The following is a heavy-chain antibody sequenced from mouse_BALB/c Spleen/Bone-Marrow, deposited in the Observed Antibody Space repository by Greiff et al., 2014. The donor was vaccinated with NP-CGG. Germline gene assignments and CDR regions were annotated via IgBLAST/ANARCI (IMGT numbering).Heavy chain of an antibody. D-gene: IGHD2-5*01. J-gene: IGHJ1*01. CDR2: IDPYYGDT. CDR1: GYSFSGYN. V-gene: IGHV1-39*01. CDR3: ARKAYYTNWWYFDV. Sequence: VQLQQSGPELEKPGASVKISCKASGYSFSGYNLNWVKQNSGQSLEWIGNIDPYYGDTTYNQKFKGKATLTADRSSSTAYMQLKSLTSEDSAVYYCARKAYYTNWWYFDVWGAGTTVTVSS.